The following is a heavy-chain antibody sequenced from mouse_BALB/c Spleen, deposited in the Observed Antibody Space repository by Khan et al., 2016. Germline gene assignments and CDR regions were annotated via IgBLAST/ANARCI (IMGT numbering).Heavy chain of an antibody. D-gene: IGHD3-1*01. V-gene: IGHV1-81*01. J-gene: IGHJ4*01. Sequence: QVQLQQPGPELVKPGASVNMSCKASGYTFTDYVIGWVKQRTGQGLEWIGEIYPGSNNIYYNEKFKDKATLTADKSSSTAYMQLSSLTSEDSAVSFCARSGSLSYYTLDYWGQGASVTVSS. CDR3: ARSGSLSYYTLDY. CDR2: IYPGSNNI. CDR1: GYTFTDYV.